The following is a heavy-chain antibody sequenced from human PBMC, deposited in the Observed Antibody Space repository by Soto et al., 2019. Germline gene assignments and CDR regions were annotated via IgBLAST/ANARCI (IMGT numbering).Heavy chain of an antibody. CDR1: GFTFSSYS. CDR2: ISSSSSYI. CDR3: ARDLLYSSGRYRSADNWFDP. V-gene: IGHV3-21*01. J-gene: IGHJ5*02. D-gene: IGHD6-19*01. Sequence: EVQLVESGGGLVKPGGSLRLSCAASGFTFSSYSMNWVRQAPGKGLEWVSSISSSSSYIYYADSVKGRFTISRDNAKNSLYLQMNSLRAEDTAVYYCARDLLYSSGRYRSADNWFDPWDQGTLVTVSS.